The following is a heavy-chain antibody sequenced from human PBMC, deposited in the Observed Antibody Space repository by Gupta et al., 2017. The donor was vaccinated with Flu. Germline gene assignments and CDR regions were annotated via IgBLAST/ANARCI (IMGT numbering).Heavy chain of an antibody. D-gene: IGHD4-23*01. J-gene: IGHJ4*02. V-gene: IGHV3-43*01. CDR1: GFTFDDYT. CDR2: ISWDGGST. Sequence: EVQLVESGGVVVQPGGSMRLSCAASGFTFDDYTMHWVRQAPGKGLEWVSLISWDGGSTYYADSVKGRFTISRDNSKNSLYLQMNSLRTEDTALYYCAKDQYGGNGWNIWRYFDYWGQGTLVTVSS. CDR3: AKDQYGGNGWNIWRYFDY.